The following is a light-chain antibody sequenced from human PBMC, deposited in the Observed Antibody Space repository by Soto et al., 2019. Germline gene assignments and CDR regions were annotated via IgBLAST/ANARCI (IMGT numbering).Light chain of an antibody. Sequence: VLTPSPGTLSLSPGESATLSCRASQTVSITYLTWYQQKPGQAPRLLIFGASKRATGIPDRFSGSGSGRDFTLTISGLEPEDFAVYYCQQYGSSPLISFGQGTRLEI. CDR2: GAS. CDR3: QQYGSSPLIS. J-gene: IGKJ5*01. CDR1: QTVSITY. V-gene: IGKV3-20*01.